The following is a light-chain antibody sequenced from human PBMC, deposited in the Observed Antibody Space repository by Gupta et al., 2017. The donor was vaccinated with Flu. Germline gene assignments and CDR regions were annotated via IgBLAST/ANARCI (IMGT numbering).Light chain of an antibody. J-gene: IGKJ2*01. CDR1: QSVSSY. Sequence: EIVLTSSPATLSLSPGERATLSCRASQSVSSYLAWYQQKPGQAPRLLIYDASNRATGIPARFSGSGSGTDFTLTISSLEPEDFAVYYCQQRSNWLYTFGQGTKVDIK. V-gene: IGKV3-11*01. CDR3: QQRSNWLYT. CDR2: DAS.